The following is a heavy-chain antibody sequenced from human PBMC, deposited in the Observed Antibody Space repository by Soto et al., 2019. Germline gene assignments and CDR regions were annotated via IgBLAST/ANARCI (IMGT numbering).Heavy chain of an antibody. CDR1: GISISRHG. CDR2: MDYDETNK. CDR3: ARDLAHWLICFED. D-gene: IGHD3-9*01. Sequence: QVQLVESGGGVVQPGRSLRVSCVASGISISRHGMHWVRQAPGKGLEWVAGMDYDETNKYYADCVKGRFTISTDTSKNTVYLQMNGLRVDYTAVYCCARDLAHWLICFEDRGQGTLVSVSS. J-gene: IGHJ4*02. V-gene: IGHV3-33*01.